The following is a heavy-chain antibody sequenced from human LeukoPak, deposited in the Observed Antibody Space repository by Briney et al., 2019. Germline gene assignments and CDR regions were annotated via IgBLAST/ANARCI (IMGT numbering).Heavy chain of an antibody. Sequence: GGSLRLSCAASGFTFSSYAMHWVRQAPGKGLEWVAVISYDGSNKYYADSVKGRFTISRDNSKNTLYLQMNSLRAEDTAVYYCARDKGTLYYFDYWGRGTLVTVSS. CDR3: ARDKGTLYYFDY. D-gene: IGHD1-1*01. CDR1: GFTFSSYA. CDR2: ISYDGSNK. V-gene: IGHV3-30-3*01. J-gene: IGHJ4*02.